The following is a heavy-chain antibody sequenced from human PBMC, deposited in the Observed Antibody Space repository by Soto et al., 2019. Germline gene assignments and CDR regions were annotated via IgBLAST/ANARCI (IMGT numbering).Heavy chain of an antibody. CDR1: GFTFSSYP. CDR3: SKLVQQWLDYDAFDI. Sequence: PGGSLRLSCAASGFTFSSYPMSWVRQAPGKGLEWVSAISGSGGSTYYADSVKGRFTISRDNSKNTLYLQMNSLRAEDTAVYYYSKLVQQWLDYDAFDIWGQGTMVSVSS. J-gene: IGHJ3*02. V-gene: IGHV3-23*01. CDR2: ISGSGGST. D-gene: IGHD6-19*01.